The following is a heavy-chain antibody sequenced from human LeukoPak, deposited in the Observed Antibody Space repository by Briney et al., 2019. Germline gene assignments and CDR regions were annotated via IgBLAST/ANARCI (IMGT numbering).Heavy chain of an antibody. CDR3: ARVDFWSGSPRLGFDY. J-gene: IGHJ4*02. CDR1: GFTFSSYS. D-gene: IGHD3-3*01. CDR2: ISSSSSYI. V-gene: IGHV3-21*01. Sequence: GGSLRLSCAASGFTFSSYSMNWVRQAPGKGLEGVASISSSSSYIKYADSVKGRFTISRDNAKNSLYLQMNSLRAEDTAVYYCARVDFWSGSPRLGFDYWGQGTLVTVSS.